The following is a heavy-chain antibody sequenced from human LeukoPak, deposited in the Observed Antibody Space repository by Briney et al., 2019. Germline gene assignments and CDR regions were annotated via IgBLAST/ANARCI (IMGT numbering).Heavy chain of an antibody. CDR3: ASSFSTVDY. CDR1: GFTFSSYW. D-gene: IGHD3/OR15-3a*01. V-gene: IGHV3-74*01. J-gene: IGHJ4*02. CDR2: ISSEGSNT. Sequence: GGSLRLSCAASGFTFSSYWMHWVRQAPGKGLVWVSRISSEGSNTGYADSVKGRFTISRDNAKNTVYLQMNSLSAEDTAVYYCASSFSTVDYWGQGTLVTVSS.